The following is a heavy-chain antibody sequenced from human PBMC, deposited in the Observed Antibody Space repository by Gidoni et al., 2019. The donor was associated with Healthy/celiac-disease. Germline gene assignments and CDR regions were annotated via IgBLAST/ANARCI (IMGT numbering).Heavy chain of an antibody. V-gene: IGHV1-69*01. CDR3: ARDPGPYGAYPVFDY. D-gene: IGHD4-17*01. CDR2: SIPIFGTA. CDR1: GGTCSSYS. J-gene: IGHJ4*02. Sequence: QVQLVQSGAEVKKPGSSVKVACKASGGTCSSYSISWVRQAPGQGLEWMGGSIPIFGTANYAQTFPGRVTITADDSTSTAYMALSSLRSEDTAVYYCARDPGPYGAYPVFDYWGQGTLVTVSS.